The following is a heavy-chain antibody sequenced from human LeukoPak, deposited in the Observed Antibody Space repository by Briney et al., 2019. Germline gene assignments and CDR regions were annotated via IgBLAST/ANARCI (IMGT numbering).Heavy chain of an antibody. D-gene: IGHD5/OR15-5a*01. CDR2: IFGDGPGL. Sequence: GGSLRLSCEASGFSFSASSMNWVRQAPGKGLEWVSSIFGDGPGLYYADSVKGRFTISRDNGKNSVYLEMNSLRDDDTAVYYCTREGRSTDAGFWGQGTLVTVSS. CDR1: GFSFSASS. J-gene: IGHJ4*02. CDR3: TREGRSTDAGF. V-gene: IGHV3-21*06.